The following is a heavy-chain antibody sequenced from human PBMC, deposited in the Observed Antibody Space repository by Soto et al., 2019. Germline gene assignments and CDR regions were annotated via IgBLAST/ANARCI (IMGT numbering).Heavy chain of an antibody. CDR3: VRDLDGSGSYYTDF. J-gene: IGHJ4*02. D-gene: IGHD3-10*01. V-gene: IGHV1-18*01. CDR1: GYMFISYG. Sequence: ASVKVSCKASGYMFISYGINWVRQAPGQGLEWMGWISAHNGNTKYAQKFQGRVTMTTDTSTSTAYMEMRSLRSDDTAVYYCVRDLDGSGSYYTDFWGPGTLVTV. CDR2: ISAHNGNT.